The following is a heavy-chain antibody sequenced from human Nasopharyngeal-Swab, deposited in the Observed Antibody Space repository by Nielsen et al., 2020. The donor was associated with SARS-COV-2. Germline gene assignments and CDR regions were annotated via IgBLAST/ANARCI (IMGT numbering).Heavy chain of an antibody. CDR3: AKGLEMATADY. J-gene: IGHJ4*02. CDR2: ISYDGSNK. D-gene: IGHD5-24*01. CDR1: GFTFSSYG. Sequence: GESLKISCVASGFTFSSYGMHWVRQAPGKGLEWVAVISYDGSNKYYADSVKGRFTISRDNSKNTLYLQMNSLRAEDTAVYYCAKGLEMATADYWGQGTLVTVSS. V-gene: IGHV3-30*18.